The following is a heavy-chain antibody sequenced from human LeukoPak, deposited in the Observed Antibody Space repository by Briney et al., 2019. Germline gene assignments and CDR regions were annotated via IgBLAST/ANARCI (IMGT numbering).Heavy chain of an antibody. CDR1: GYSFTTYW. J-gene: IGHJ4*02. Sequence: AGESLKISCKASGYSFTTYWIGWVRQMPGKGLEWMGIIDPSDSDTRYTPSFQGQVTISADKSLTTAHLQWNSLKASDTALYYCARQTAMGRSGDYWGQGTLVTVSS. D-gene: IGHD5-18*01. V-gene: IGHV5-51*01. CDR3: ARQTAMGRSGDY. CDR2: IDPSDSDT.